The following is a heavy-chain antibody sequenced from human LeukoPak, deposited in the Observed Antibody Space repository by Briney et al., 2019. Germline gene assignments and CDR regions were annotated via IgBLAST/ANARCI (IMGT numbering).Heavy chain of an antibody. CDR3: AREGRDGYRIHSGYFDY. D-gene: IGHD5-24*01. CDR1: GFTFSNAW. J-gene: IGHJ4*02. V-gene: IGHV3-15*01. Sequence: KTGGSLRLSCAASGFTFSNAWMSWVRQAPGKGLEWVGRIKSKTDGGTTDYAAPVKGRFTISRDDSKNTLYLQMNSLRAEDTAVYYCAREGRDGYRIHSGYFDYWGQGTLVTVSS. CDR2: IKSKTDGGTT.